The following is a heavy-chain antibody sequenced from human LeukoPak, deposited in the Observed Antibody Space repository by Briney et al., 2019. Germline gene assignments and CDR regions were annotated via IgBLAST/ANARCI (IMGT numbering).Heavy chain of an antibody. D-gene: IGHD2-15*01. J-gene: IGHJ6*02. V-gene: IGHV1-18*01. CDR3: ARDNCSGGSCYLDYYYYYGMDV. Sequence: ASVKVSCKASGYTFISYGISWVRQAPGQGLEWMGWISAYNGNTNYAQTLQGRVTMTTDTSTSTAYMELRSLRSDDTAVYYCARDNCSGGSCYLDYYYYYGMDVWGQGTTVTVSS. CDR2: ISAYNGNT. CDR1: GYTFISYG.